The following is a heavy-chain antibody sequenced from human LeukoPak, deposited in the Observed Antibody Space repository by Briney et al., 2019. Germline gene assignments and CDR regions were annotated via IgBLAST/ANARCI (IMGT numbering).Heavy chain of an antibody. Sequence: GESLKISCKVSGYSFTSYWIGWVRQMPGKGLEWMGIINPCDSDTKYSPSFQGQVTISVDKSISTAYLQWSSLKASDTAMYYCARQSVDGRYTFDYWGQGTLVTVSS. CDR2: INPCDSDT. CDR1: GYSFTSYW. V-gene: IGHV5-51*01. CDR3: ARQSVDGRYTFDY. J-gene: IGHJ4*02. D-gene: IGHD3-16*02.